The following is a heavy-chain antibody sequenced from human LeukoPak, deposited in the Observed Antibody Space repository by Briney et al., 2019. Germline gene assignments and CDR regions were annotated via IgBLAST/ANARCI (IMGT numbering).Heavy chain of an antibody. CDR1: GFTVSSYY. V-gene: IGHV3-53*01. Sequence: GGSLRLSRAASGFTVSSYYMNWVRQAPGKELEWVSVIYTGGGRYYADSVRGRFTISRDTSKDMVFLQMNSLRVEDTAVYYCARGIDYWGRGPLVTVSS. J-gene: IGHJ4*02. CDR3: ARGIDY. CDR2: IYTGGGR.